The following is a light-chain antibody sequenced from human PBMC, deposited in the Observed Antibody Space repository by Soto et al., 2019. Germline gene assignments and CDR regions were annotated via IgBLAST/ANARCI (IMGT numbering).Light chain of an antibody. Sequence: PGERATLSCRASHSVDIYVDWYQQKPGQAPRLLIYDASKRATGIAARFSGSGSGTDFTLTISSLESEDFAVYYCQQRHNLITFGQGTRLET. J-gene: IGKJ5*01. CDR2: DAS. CDR3: QQRHNLIT. V-gene: IGKV3-11*01. CDR1: HSVDIY.